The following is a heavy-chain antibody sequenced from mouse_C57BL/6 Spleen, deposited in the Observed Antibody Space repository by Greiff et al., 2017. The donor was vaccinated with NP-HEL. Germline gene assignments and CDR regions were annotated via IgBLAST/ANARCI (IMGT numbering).Heavy chain of an antibody. V-gene: IGHV1-26*01. CDR3: ARGYDGGVYFDY. D-gene: IGHD2-2*01. CDR1: GYTFTDYY. Sequence: VQLQQSGPELVKPGASVKISCKASGYTFTDYYMNWVKQSHGKSLEWIGDINPNNGGTSYNQKFKGKATLTVDKSSSTAYMALRSLTSEDSAVYYCARGYDGGVYFDYGGQGTTLTVSS. CDR2: INPNNGGT. J-gene: IGHJ2*01.